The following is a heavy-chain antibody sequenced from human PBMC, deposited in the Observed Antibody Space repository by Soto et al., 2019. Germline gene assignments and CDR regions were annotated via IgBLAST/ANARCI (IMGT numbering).Heavy chain of an antibody. D-gene: IGHD2-21*02. CDR1: GGSISSYY. Sequence: SETLSLTCTVSGGSISSYYWSWIRQPPGKGLEWIGYIYYSGSTNYNPSLKSRVTISVDTSKNQFSLKLSSVTAADTAVYYCARVSYCGGDCYSYYFDYLGQGTLVTVSS. CDR3: ARVSYCGGDCYSYYFDY. J-gene: IGHJ4*02. V-gene: IGHV4-59*01. CDR2: IYYSGST.